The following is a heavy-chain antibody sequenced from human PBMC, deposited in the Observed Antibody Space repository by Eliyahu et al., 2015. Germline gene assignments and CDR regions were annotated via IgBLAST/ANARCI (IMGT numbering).Heavy chain of an antibody. V-gene: IGHV3-49*04. CDR3: TRGDTVPGAKYYFDH. J-gene: IGHJ4*02. Sequence: EVQLVESGGGLVQPGQSLRLFCTXSGFPFGXYXXSWVRQAPGKGLEGVGLIRSKIYGGTAERAASVKGRFTFSRDDAKSIAYLQMSGLTPEDTAVYFCTRGDTVPGAKYYFDHWGRGTLVTVSS. D-gene: IGHD4/OR15-4a*01. CDR1: GFPFGXYX. CDR2: IRSKIYGGTA.